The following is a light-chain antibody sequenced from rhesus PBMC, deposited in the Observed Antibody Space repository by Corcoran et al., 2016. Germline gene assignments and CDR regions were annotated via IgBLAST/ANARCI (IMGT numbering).Light chain of an antibody. CDR2: KVT. J-gene: IGKJ1*01. Sequence: DIVMTQTPLSLPVTPGEPASISCRSSQSLLHSNGNTYLDWYLQKPGQFPRLLIYKVTNRESGVPDRFSGSGSGTDFTLKISRVEPEDVGVYYCMQSTKDPWTFGQGTKVEIK. CDR1: QSLLHSNGNTY. V-gene: IGKV2S2*01. CDR3: MQSTKDPWT.